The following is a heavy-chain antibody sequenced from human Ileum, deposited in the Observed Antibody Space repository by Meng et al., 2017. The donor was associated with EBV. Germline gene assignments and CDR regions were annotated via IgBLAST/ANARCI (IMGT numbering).Heavy chain of an antibody. J-gene: IGHJ4*02. V-gene: IGHV4-28*01. CDR1: GYSISSTNW. CDR2: IYYSWST. D-gene: IGHD3-22*01. CDR3: ARNVPGTSAYYD. Sequence: QVHLQESGPGLVKPSDTLSLTCAVSGYSISSTNWWGWIRQPPGKGLEWIGYIYYSWSTSYNPSLKSRVTMSVDTSKNQFSLNLNSVTAVDTAVYYCARNVPGTSAYYDWGQGTLVTVSS.